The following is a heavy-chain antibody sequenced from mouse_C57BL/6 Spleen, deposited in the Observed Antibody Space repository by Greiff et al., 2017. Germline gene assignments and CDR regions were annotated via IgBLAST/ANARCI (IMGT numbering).Heavy chain of an antibody. CDR1: GFTFSSYA. CDR2: ISDGGSYT. J-gene: IGHJ1*03. D-gene: IGHD2-3*01. Sequence: EVQRVESGGGLVKPGGSLKLSCAASGFTFSSYAMSWVRQTPEKRLAWVATISDGGSYTYYPDNVKGRFPIARDNAKNNLYLQMSHLKSEDTAMYDCARVRDGYSWYFDVWGTGTTVTVSS. V-gene: IGHV5-4*01. CDR3: ARVRDGYSWYFDV.